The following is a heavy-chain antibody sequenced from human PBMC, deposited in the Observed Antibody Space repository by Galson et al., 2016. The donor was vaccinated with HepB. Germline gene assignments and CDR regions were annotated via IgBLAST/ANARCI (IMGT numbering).Heavy chain of an antibody. D-gene: IGHD2-2*01. CDR2: ISYDGTNK. CDR1: GFTFSGDV. CDR3: ARGYCTGPSCSHSYFYGMEV. V-gene: IGHV3-30*04. Sequence: SLRLSCAASGFTFSGDVIHWVRQAPGKGLEWVAVISYDGTNKYYADSVKGRFTISRDSSEKTVFLQMDSLRLEDTAVYYCARGYCTGPSCSHSYFYGMEVWGQGTTVAVSS. J-gene: IGHJ6*02.